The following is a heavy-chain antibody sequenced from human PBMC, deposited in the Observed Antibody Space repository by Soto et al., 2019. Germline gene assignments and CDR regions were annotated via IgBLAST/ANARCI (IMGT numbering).Heavy chain of an antibody. CDR3: VRGGVDGYSYHYGIAF. V-gene: IGHV4-4*07. CDR2: IYTSGST. D-gene: IGHD5-12*01. CDR1: GVSISSYY. J-gene: IGHJ6*02. Sequence: SETLSLTCTVSGVSISSYYWSWIRQPAGKGLEWIGRIYTSGSTNYNPSLKSRVTMSVDTSKKQFSLKLSYVTAADTAVYYCVRGGVDGYSYHYGIAFWGQATKVNV.